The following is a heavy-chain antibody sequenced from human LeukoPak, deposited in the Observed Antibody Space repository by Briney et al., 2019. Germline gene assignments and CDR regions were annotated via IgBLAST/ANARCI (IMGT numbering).Heavy chain of an antibody. D-gene: IGHD3-10*01. V-gene: IGHV4-34*01. CDR2: INHSGST. J-gene: IGHJ3*02. CDR1: GGSFSGYY. Sequence: SETLSLTCAVYGGSFSGYYWSWIRQPPGKGLEWIGEINHSGSTNYNPSLKSRVTISVDTSKNQFSLKLSSVTAADTAVYYCARRPKANSRITMVRGVRRGAFDIWGQGTMVTASS. CDR3: ARRPKANSRITMVRGVRRGAFDI.